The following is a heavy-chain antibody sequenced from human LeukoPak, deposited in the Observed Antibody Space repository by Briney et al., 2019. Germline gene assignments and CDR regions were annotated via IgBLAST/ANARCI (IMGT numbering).Heavy chain of an antibody. CDR1: GFTFGDYG. CDR2: IRGKGYDGTI. V-gene: IGHV3-49*04. Sequence: GGSLRLSCTTSGFTFGDYGMSWVRQAPGKGLEWVGFIRGKGYDGTIEYAASVKGRFTISRDDSKSIAYLQMNSLKAEDTAVYYCTRGYGDPQQDDYWGQGTLVTVSS. J-gene: IGHJ4*02. CDR3: TRGYGDPQQDDY. D-gene: IGHD4-17*01.